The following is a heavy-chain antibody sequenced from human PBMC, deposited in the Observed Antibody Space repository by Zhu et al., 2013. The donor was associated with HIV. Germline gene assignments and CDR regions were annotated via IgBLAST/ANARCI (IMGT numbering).Heavy chain of an antibody. CDR1: GYTFTGYY. CDR2: INSNSGGT. V-gene: IGHV1-2*02. CDR3: ARVRGEGDGAYYYHYMDV. Sequence: QVQLVQSGAEVKKPGASLKVSCKASGYTFTGYYIHWVRQAPGQGLEWMGWINSNSGGTNYAQRFQGRVTMTRDTSISTAYMELSRLRSDDTAVYYCARVRGEGDGAYYYHYMDVWGKGTTVTVSS. J-gene: IGHJ6*03. D-gene: IGHD3-10*01.